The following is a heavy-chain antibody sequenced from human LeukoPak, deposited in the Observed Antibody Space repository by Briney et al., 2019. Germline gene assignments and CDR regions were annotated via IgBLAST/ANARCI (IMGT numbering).Heavy chain of an antibody. Sequence: ASVTVSCKASGGTFSSYAISWVRQAPGQGLEWMGRIIPILGIANYAQKFQGRVTITADKSTSTAYMELSSLRSEDTAVYYCARPSYYDSSGYYGYWGQGTLVTVSS. CDR1: GGTFSSYA. V-gene: IGHV1-69*04. J-gene: IGHJ4*02. D-gene: IGHD3-22*01. CDR2: IIPILGIA. CDR3: ARPSYYDSSGYYGY.